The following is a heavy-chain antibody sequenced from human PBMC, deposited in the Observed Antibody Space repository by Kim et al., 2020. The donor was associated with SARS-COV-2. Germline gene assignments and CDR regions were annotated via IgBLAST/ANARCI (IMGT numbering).Heavy chain of an antibody. D-gene: IGHD2-2*02. J-gene: IGHJ4*02. V-gene: IGHV3-48*02. Sequence: GGSLRLSCAASGFSFSTYSMDWVRQAPGKGPEWVSYISSTGTIQYADSVKDRFTISRDNAKNSLYLQMNSLRDEDTAVYYCARELPYHYFDYWGKGALVT. CDR1: GFSFSTYS. CDR3: ARELPYHYFDY. CDR2: ISSTGTI.